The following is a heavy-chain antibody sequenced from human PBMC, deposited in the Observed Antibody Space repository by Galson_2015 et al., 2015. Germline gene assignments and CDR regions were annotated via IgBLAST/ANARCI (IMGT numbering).Heavy chain of an antibody. CDR3: AHRRAFVLYGSSHY. Sequence: PALVKPTQTLTLTCTFSGFSLSTSGVGVGWIRQPPGKALEWLALIYWNDDKRYSPSLKSMLTITKDTSKNQVVLTMTNMDPVDTAAYYGAHRRAFVLYGSSHYWGPGTLVTVSS. CDR1: GFSLSTSGVG. V-gene: IGHV2-5*01. CDR2: IYWNDDK. J-gene: IGHJ4*02. D-gene: IGHD3-3*01.